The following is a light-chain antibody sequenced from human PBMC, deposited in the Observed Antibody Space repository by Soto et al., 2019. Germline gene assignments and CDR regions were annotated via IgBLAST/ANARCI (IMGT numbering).Light chain of an antibody. CDR2: EVS. CDR3: SSYTSTTTRV. V-gene: IGLV2-14*03. CDR1: NRDVAGYNY. J-gene: IGLJ1*01. Sequence: SVLTQPSSLYWSPCQSITISCTVTNRDVAGYNYVSWYQQHPGKGPKLMIYEVSNRPSGVSNRFSGSKYGNTATLTISGLQAEDEADYYCSSYTSTTTRVFGTGTKVTVL.